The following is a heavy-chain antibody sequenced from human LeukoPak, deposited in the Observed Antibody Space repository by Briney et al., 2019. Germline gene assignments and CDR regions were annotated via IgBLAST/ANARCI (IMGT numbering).Heavy chain of an antibody. CDR1: GFTFSSYG. CDR2: ISYDGSNK. J-gene: IGHJ4*02. Sequence: GGSLRLSCAASGFTFSSYGMHWVRQAPGKGLEWVAVISYDGSNKYYADSVKGRFTISRDNSKNTLYLQMNSLRAEDTAVYYCAKDSLPYYFDYWGQGTLVTVPS. V-gene: IGHV3-30*18. CDR3: AKDSLPYYFDY.